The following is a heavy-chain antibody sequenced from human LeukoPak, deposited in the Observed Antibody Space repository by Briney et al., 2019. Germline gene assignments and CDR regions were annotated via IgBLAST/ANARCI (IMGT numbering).Heavy chain of an antibody. CDR2: IYTSGST. D-gene: IGHD4-17*01. Sequence: SETLSLTCTVSGGSISSGSYYWSWIRQPAGKGLEWIGRIYTSGSTNYNPSLKSRVTISVDTSKNQFSLKLSSVTAADTAVYYCARHSTVTTGAFQIWGQGTMVTVSS. V-gene: IGHV4-61*02. CDR1: GGSISSGSYY. CDR3: ARHSTVTTGAFQI. J-gene: IGHJ3*02.